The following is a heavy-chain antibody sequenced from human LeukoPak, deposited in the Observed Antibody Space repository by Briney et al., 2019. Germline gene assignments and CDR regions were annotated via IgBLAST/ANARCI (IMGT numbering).Heavy chain of an antibody. D-gene: IGHD5-12*01. V-gene: IGHV4-59*12. Sequence: SETLSLTCTVSGGSISSYYWSWIRQPPGKGLEWIGYIYYSGSTNYNPSLKSRVTISVKTSKNQFSLKLSSVTAADTAVYYCARRGGDIVATMAGSFDYWGQGTLVTVSS. CDR3: ARRGGDIVATMAGSFDY. CDR1: GGSISSYY. CDR2: IYYSGST. J-gene: IGHJ4*02.